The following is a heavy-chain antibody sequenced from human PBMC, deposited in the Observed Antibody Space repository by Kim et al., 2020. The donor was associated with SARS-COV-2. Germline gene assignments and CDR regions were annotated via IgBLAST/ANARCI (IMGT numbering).Heavy chain of an antibody. CDR3: ARDLSTGGYSSSWYFVYFDY. V-gene: IGHV3-21*04. Sequence: GGSLRLSCAASGFTFSSYSMNWVRQAPGKGLEWVSSISFSSSYIYYADAVKGRFTISRDNAKNSLYLQMNSLRTEDTDVYYCARDLSTGGYSSSWYFVYFDYWGQGTLVTVSS. CDR1: GFTFSSYS. D-gene: IGHD6-13*01. J-gene: IGHJ4*02. CDR2: ISFSSSYI.